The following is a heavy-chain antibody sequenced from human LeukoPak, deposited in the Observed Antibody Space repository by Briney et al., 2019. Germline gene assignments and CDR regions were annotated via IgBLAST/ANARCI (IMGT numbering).Heavy chain of an antibody. Sequence: GGSLRLSCAASGFTLSSYGMHWVRQAPGKGLEWVAFIRYDGSNKYYADSVKGRFTISRDNSKNTLYLQMNSLRAEDTAVYYCASLRGQLLTEYDYWGQGTLVTVSS. CDR3: ASLRGQLLTEYDY. CDR2: IRYDGSNK. CDR1: GFTLSSYG. D-gene: IGHD1-1*01. V-gene: IGHV3-30*02. J-gene: IGHJ4*02.